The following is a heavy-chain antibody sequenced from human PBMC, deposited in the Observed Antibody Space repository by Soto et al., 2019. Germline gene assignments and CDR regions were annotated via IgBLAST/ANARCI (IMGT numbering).Heavy chain of an antibody. Sequence: GGSLRLSCAASGLSFSNYEMNWVRQAPGKGLEWVSYIGRGGTTTYYADSLKGRFTISRDNAKNSLYLQMNSLRAEDTAVYYCATRSGGGGAFDFWGQGTMVTVSS. J-gene: IGHJ3*01. D-gene: IGHD3-10*01. V-gene: IGHV3-48*03. CDR2: IGRGGTTT. CDR1: GLSFSNYE. CDR3: ATRSGGGGAFDF.